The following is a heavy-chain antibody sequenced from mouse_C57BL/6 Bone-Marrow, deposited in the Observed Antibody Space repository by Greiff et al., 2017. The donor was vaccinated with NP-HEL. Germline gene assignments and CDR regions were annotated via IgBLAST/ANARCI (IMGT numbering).Heavy chain of an antibody. V-gene: IGHV14-4*01. CDR2: IAPENGDT. CDR3: TTHYSNPGGWVDY. J-gene: IGHJ4*01. CDR1: GFNIKDDY. D-gene: IGHD2-5*01. Sequence: VHVKQSGAELVRPGASVKLSCTASGFNIKDDYMHWVKQRPEQGLEWIGWIAPENGDTESASKFQGKATITADTSSNTVYLQLSSLTSEDTAIYYCTTHYSNPGGWVDYWGQGTSVTVSA.